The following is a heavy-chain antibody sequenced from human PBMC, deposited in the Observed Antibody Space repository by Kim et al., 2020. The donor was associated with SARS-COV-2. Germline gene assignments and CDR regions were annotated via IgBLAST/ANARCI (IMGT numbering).Heavy chain of an antibody. D-gene: IGHD2-15*01. V-gene: IGHV3-33*06. Sequence: SADSGKGRFTISRDTSKNTLYLRMNSLRAEDTAVYYCAKDWAAALGAFDIWGQGTMVTVSS. CDR3: AKDWAAALGAFDI. J-gene: IGHJ3*02.